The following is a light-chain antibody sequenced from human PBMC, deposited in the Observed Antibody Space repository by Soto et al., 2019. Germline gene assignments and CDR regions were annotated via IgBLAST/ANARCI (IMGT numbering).Light chain of an antibody. CDR3: QQYNDWPPLT. CDR1: QSVGAK. CDR2: GAS. V-gene: IGKV3-15*01. Sequence: VMTQSPASLSVSPGERATLFCRASQSVGAKLAWYQQRPGQAPRLLFYGASTRATGIPARFSASGSGTEFTLTINSLQSEDFAIYYCQQYNDWPPLTFGPGTKVDIK. J-gene: IGKJ3*01.